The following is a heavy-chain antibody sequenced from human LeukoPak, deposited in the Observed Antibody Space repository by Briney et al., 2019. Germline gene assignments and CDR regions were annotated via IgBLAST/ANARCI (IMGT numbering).Heavy chain of an antibody. J-gene: IGHJ3*02. V-gene: IGHV3-30*18. CDR3: AKGGNTAMAPAFDI. D-gene: IGHD5-18*01. CDR2: ISYDGSNK. Sequence: GRSLRLSCAASGFTFSSYGMHWVRQAPGKGLEWVAVISYDGSNKYYADSVKGRFTISRDNSKNTLYLQMNSLRAEDTAVYYCAKGGNTAMAPAFDIWGQGTMVTVSS. CDR1: GFTFSSYG.